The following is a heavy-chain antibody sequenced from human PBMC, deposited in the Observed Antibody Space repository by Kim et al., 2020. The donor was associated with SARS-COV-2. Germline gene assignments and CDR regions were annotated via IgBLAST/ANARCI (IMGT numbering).Heavy chain of an antibody. D-gene: IGHD3-10*01. V-gene: IGHV4-59*08. CDR2: IYSSGSS. Sequence: SETLSLTCTVSGGSMTSYYGGWIRQPPGKGLEWIGYIYSSGSSKYNPSLRSRASISLDMSKNQFSLHLSSVTAADTAVYYCTRHTWGVGSEYWGQGTVVTVSS. J-gene: IGHJ4*02. CDR3: TRHTWGVGSEY. CDR1: GGSMTSYY.